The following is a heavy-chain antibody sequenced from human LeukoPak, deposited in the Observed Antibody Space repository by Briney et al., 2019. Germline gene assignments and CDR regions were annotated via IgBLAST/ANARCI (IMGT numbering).Heavy chain of an antibody. D-gene: IGHD1-1*01. J-gene: IGHJ4*02. V-gene: IGHV3-48*03. CDR1: GFTFSSYE. CDR3: ARSTTTSLFDY. Sequence: QPGGSLRLSCAASGFTFSSYEINWVRQAPGKGLEWVSFIASDGGTRFYADSVKGRFTISRDNAKNSLYLQMNSLRAEDTAVYYCARSTTTSLFDYWGQGTLVAVSS. CDR2: IASDGGTR.